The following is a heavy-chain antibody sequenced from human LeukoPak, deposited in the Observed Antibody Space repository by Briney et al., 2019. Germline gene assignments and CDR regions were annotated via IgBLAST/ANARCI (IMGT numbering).Heavy chain of an antibody. CDR3: ARAKSLFDS. J-gene: IGHJ4*02. V-gene: IGHV3-7*03. CDR1: GFTFGSYW. D-gene: IGHD3-10*01. Sequence: PGGSLRLSCAASGFTFGSYWMSWVRQAPRKGLEWVANIKQDGSEKYYVDSVKGRFTISRDNAKNSLYLQMNSLRAEDTAVYYCARAKSLFDSWGQGTLVTVSS. CDR2: IKQDGSEK.